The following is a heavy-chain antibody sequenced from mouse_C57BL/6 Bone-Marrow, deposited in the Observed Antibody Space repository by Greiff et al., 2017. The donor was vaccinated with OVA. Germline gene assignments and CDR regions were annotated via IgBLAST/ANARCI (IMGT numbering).Heavy chain of an antibody. CDR1: GYTFTSYW. D-gene: IGHD4-1*01. CDR3: ARKVNWVAMDY. J-gene: IGHJ4*01. Sequence: VQLQQPGAELVKPGASVKLSCKASGYTFTSYWMHWVKQRPGRGLEWIGRIDPESGGTTYNEKFKGKATLTADKPSSTAYMQLSSLTSEDSAVYYCARKVNWVAMDYWGQGTSVTVSS. V-gene: IGHV1-72*01. CDR2: IDPESGGT.